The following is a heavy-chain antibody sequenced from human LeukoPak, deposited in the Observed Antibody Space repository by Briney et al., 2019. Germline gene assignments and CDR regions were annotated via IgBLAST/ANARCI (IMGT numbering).Heavy chain of an antibody. D-gene: IGHD6-19*01. Sequence: GGSLRLSCAASGFTFSKYWMLWVRQAPGKGLESVSRINTDGAVTTYAGSVKGRFTVSRDNADNTMFLQMNSVRDEDTAVYYCATKQWLAPPPDSWGQGTPVTVSS. J-gene: IGHJ4*02. V-gene: IGHV3-74*01. CDR2: INTDGAVT. CDR1: GFTFSKYW. CDR3: ATKQWLAPPPDS.